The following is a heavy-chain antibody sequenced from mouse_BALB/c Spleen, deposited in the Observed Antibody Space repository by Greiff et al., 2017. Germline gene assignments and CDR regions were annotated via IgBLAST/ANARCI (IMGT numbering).Heavy chain of an antibody. Sequence: EVKVVESGGGLVKPGGSLKLSCAASGFTFSSYTMSWVRQTPEKRLEWVATISSGGSYTYYPDSVKGRFTISRDNAKNTLYLQMSSLKSEDTAMYYCTRVYYYGRSSFDYWSQGTTLTVSS. J-gene: IGHJ2*01. D-gene: IGHD1-1*01. CDR1: GFTFSSYT. V-gene: IGHV5-6-4*01. CDR3: TRVYYYGRSSFDY. CDR2: ISSGGSYT.